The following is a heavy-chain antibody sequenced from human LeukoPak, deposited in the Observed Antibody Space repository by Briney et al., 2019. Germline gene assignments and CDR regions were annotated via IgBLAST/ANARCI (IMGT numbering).Heavy chain of an antibody. CDR2: ISAYNGNT. V-gene: IGHV1-18*01. CDR1: GYTFTSYG. CDR3: ARARDSYGEDIFDY. J-gene: IGHJ4*02. D-gene: IGHD5-18*01. Sequence: ASVKVSCKASGYTFTSYGISWVRQAPGQGLEWMGWISAYNGNTNYAQKLQGRVTMTTDTSTSTAYMELRSLRSDDTAVYYCARARDSYGEDIFDYWGQGTLVTVSS.